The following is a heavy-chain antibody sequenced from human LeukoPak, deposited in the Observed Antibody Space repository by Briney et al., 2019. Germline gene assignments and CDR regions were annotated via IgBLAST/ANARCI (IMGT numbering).Heavy chain of an antibody. V-gene: IGHV3-23*01. CDR1: GFTFSTSA. D-gene: IGHD3-3*02. J-gene: IGHJ4*02. CDR3: ARGISSAFDY. CDR2: IGSSASNT. Sequence: GSLRLSCAASGFTFSTSAMGWVRQAPGKGLEWVSTIGSSASNTYYADSVKGRFTISRDNSRNTVYLQMNSLSAEDTAVYYCARGISSAFDYWGQGTLVTVSS.